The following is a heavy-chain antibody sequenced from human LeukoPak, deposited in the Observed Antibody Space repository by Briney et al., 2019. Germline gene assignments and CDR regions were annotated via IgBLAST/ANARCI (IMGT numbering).Heavy chain of an antibody. CDR2: INPNSGGT. CDR3: ARDRSGYYSVHFDY. CDR1: GYTFTGYY. Sequence: GSVKVPCKASGYTFTGYYMHRVRQAPGQGLEWMGWINPNSGGTNYAQKFQGRVTMTRDTSISTAYMELSRLRSDDTAVYYCARDRSGYYSVHFDYWGQGTLVTVSS. D-gene: IGHD3-3*01. J-gene: IGHJ4*02. V-gene: IGHV1-2*02.